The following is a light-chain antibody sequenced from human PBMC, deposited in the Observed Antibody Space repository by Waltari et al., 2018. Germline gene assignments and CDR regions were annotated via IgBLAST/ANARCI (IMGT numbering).Light chain of an antibody. Sequence: IQLTQSPSSLSASVGDRVTSTCRASQGIRSYLDWYQQKPGKAPKLLIYAASTLQSGVPSRFSGSGSGTDFTLTISSLQPEDFATYYCQQLNSYPRGLFTFGPGTKVDIK. V-gene: IGKV1-9*01. CDR1: QGIRSY. J-gene: IGKJ3*01. CDR3: QQLNSYPRGLFT. CDR2: AAS.